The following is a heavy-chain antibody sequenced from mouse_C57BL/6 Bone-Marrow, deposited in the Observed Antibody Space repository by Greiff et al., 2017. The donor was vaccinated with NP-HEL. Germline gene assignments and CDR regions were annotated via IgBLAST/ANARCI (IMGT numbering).Heavy chain of an antibody. CDR3: ARSTVVGTYYAMDY. CDR2: IDPSDSET. CDR1: GYTFTSYW. D-gene: IGHD1-1*01. V-gene: IGHV1-52*01. Sequence: QVQLQQPGAELVRPGSSVKLSCKASGYTFTSYWMHWVKQRPIQGLEWIGNIDPSDSETHYNQKFKDKATLTVDKSSSTAYMQLSSLTSEDSAVYYCARSTVVGTYYAMDYWGQGTSVTVSS. J-gene: IGHJ4*01.